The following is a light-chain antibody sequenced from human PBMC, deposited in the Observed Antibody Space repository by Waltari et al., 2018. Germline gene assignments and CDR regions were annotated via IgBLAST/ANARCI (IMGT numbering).Light chain of an antibody. CDR3: MQALRSPWT. J-gene: IGKJ1*01. V-gene: IGKV2-40*01. CDR2: LVS. CDR1: QSLVYSDGKPY. Sequence: EIVMTKTPLPLPVTLGEPASIACRSSQSLVYSDGKPYLDWYLQRPGQSPQLLMSLVSNRASGVPDKFSGSGSGANFTLNISRVEAEDVGVYYCMQALRSPWTFGQGTKVEI.